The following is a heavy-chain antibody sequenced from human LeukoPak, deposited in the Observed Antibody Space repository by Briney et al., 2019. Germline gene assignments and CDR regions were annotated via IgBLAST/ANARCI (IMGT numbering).Heavy chain of an antibody. CDR1: GFTFSRYN. CDR2: IKTKTEGGTR. V-gene: IGHV3-15*01. J-gene: IGHJ4*02. D-gene: IGHD4-23*01. CDR3: TTEFGGQGY. Sequence: GGSLRLSCAASGFTFSRYNMHWVRQAPGKGLEWVGRIKTKTEGGTRDYAAPVKGRFSTSGDDSKNTLYLQMSSLKTEDTAVYYCTTEFGGQGYWGQGTLVTVSA.